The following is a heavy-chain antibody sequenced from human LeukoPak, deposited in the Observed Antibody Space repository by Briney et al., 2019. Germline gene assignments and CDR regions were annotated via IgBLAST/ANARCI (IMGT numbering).Heavy chain of an antibody. CDR2: VNGDGSDT. Sequence: GGSLRLSCAASGFTLSSYWMHWVRQAPGKGPVWVSRVNGDGSDTRYADSVKGRFTISRDNSKNTLYLQMSSLRAEDTAVYYCATNRGWASGDAFDIWGQGTMVTVSS. CDR1: GFTLSSYW. J-gene: IGHJ3*02. V-gene: IGHV3-74*01. D-gene: IGHD1-1*01. CDR3: ATNRGWASGDAFDI.